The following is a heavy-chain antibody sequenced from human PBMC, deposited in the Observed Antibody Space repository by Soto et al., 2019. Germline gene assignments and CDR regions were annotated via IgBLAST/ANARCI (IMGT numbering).Heavy chain of an antibody. J-gene: IGHJ4*02. V-gene: IGHV3-7*01. CDR1: GFTFSSYW. D-gene: IGHD3-16*02. CDR2: IKQDGSEK. Sequence: QPGGSLRLSCAASGFTFSSYWMSWVRQAPGKGLEWVANIKQDGSEKYYVDSVKGRFTISRDNAKNSLYLQMNSLRAEDTAVYYCARVGDDYVWGSYRYHFDYWGQGTLVTVSS. CDR3: ARVGDDYVWGSYRYHFDY.